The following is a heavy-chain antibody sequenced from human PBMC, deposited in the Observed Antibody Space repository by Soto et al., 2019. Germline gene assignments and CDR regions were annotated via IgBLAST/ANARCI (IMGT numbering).Heavy chain of an antibody. CDR2: INHSGST. J-gene: IGHJ4*02. CDR3: ARGLRLIAVAGAYGY. V-gene: IGHV4-34*01. Sequence: PXETLALPSAVHGGSVSGYYWSWIRKPPGKGLEWIGEINHSGSTNYNPSLKSRVTISVDTSKNQFSLKLSSVTAADTAVYYCARGLRLIAVAGAYGYWGQGTLVTV. CDR1: GGSVSGYY. D-gene: IGHD6-19*01.